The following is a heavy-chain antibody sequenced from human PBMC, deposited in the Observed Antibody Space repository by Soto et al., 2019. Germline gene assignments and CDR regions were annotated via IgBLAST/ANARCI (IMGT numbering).Heavy chain of an antibody. CDR2: IYYSGST. Sequence: QVQLQESGPGLVKPSQTLSLTCTVSGGSISSGGYYWSWIRQHPGKGLEWIGYIYYSGSTYYNPSLKSRVTISVDTSKNQFSLKLSSLTAADTAVYYCARAVGQTVTSPRASDTNWYLDLWGRGTLVTVSS. CDR1: GGSISSGGYY. J-gene: IGHJ2*01. D-gene: IGHD4-17*01. V-gene: IGHV4-31*03. CDR3: ARAVGQTVTSPRASDTNWYLDL.